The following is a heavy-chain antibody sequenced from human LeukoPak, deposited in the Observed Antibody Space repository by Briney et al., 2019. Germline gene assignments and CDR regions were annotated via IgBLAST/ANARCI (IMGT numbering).Heavy chain of an antibody. CDR1: GFTFSSYS. J-gene: IGHJ5*02. Sequence: GGSLRLSCAASGFTFSSYSMNWVRQAPGKGLEWVSSISADGSTYYADSVKGRFTISRDNSRDTFFLEMNSLRAEETALYYCVACSSASCYGDRFDPWGQGTLVTVSS. CDR3: VACSSASCYGDRFDP. D-gene: IGHD2-2*01. CDR2: ISADGST. V-gene: IGHV3-23*01.